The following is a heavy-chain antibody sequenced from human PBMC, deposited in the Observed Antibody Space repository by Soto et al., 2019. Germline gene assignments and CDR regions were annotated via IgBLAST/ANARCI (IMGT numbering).Heavy chain of an antibody. Sequence: EVQLVESGGGLVKPEESLRLSCAASGFSFSSYNMKWVRQAPGKGLEWVSSISTSGSYIFYAGSVRGRFTIVRDDAKNSLHLQMNSLRVEDTAVYYCATIGDRDGFDIWGQGTTVIVSS. CDR2: ISTSGSYI. J-gene: IGHJ3*02. CDR1: GFSFSSYN. D-gene: IGHD4-17*01. CDR3: ATIGDRDGFDI. V-gene: IGHV3-21*06.